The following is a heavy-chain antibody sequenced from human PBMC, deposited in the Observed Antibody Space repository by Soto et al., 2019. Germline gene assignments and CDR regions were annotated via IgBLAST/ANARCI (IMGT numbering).Heavy chain of an antibody. CDR3: ARVYGDFDH. Sequence: PGGSLRLSCAASGFIFSSYWMHWVRQAPGKGLVWVSRINGDGSSTTYADSVRGRFTISRDNAKNTLYLQMNSLRVEDTAVYYCARVYGDFDHWGQGTLVTVSS. CDR2: INGDGSST. D-gene: IGHD4-17*01. V-gene: IGHV3-74*01. J-gene: IGHJ4*02. CDR1: GFIFSSYW.